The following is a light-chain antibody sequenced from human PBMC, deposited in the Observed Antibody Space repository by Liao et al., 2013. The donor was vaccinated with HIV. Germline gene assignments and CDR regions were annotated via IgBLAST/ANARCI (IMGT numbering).Light chain of an antibody. CDR1: NIGSKS. V-gene: IGLV3-21*04. CDR2: YDS. CDR3: QVWDSSSDHRRV. Sequence: SYVLTQPPSVSVAPGKTARITCGENNIGSKSVHWYQQKPGQAPVLVIYYDSDRPSGIPERFSGSNSGNTATLTISRVEAGDEADYYCQVWDSSSDHRRVFGGGTKLTVL. J-gene: IGLJ3*02.